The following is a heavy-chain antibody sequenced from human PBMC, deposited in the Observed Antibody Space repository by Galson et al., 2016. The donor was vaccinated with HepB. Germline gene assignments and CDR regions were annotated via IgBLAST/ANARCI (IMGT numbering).Heavy chain of an antibody. J-gene: IGHJ4*02. CDR2: FYHSGNT. Sequence: TLSLTCAVSGGSISTVPYSWSWIRQPPGKGLEWIGYFYHSGNTYYNPSLKSRVTISVDRSKNQFSLKLNSVTAADTAVYYCARANGGDCYSCFDYWGQGALVTVSS. CDR1: GGSISTVPYS. CDR3: ARANGGDCYSCFDY. V-gene: IGHV4-30-2*01. D-gene: IGHD2-21*02.